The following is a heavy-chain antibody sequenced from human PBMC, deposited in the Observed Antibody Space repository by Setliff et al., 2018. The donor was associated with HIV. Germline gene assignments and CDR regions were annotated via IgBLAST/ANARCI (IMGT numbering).Heavy chain of an antibody. D-gene: IGHD2-2*01. CDR2: ICYSGST. CDR1: GGSIYGHYYY. Sequence: SETLSLTCTVSGGSIYGHYYYWGWIRQPPGMGLESIGSICYSGSTTDNPTLKIRVSMSVDTSKNQFSLKLTSVTAADAAVYYCAREVCSSLNCYPFFNYWGQGSLVTVSS. CDR3: AREVCSSLNCYPFFNY. V-gene: IGHV4-39*07. J-gene: IGHJ4*01.